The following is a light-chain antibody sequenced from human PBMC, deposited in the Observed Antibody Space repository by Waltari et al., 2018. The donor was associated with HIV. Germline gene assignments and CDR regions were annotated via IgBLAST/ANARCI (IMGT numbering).Light chain of an antibody. J-gene: IGKJ1*01. Sequence: ATRMTQSPLSFPAYTGDRVTITCRASRDISTHLAWYQQKPGSAPKLLMYGATTLQSGVPSRFNGSGSGTDFTLTINCLQSEDFATYYCQQYYSSPQTFGQGTKVEVK. CDR3: QQYYSSPQT. V-gene: IGKV1-8*01. CDR1: RDISTH. CDR2: GAT.